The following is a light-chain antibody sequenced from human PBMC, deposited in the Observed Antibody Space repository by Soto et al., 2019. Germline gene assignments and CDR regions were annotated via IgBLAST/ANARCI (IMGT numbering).Light chain of an antibody. CDR2: STS. CDR3: LLWYGNSWV. CDR1: TGAVTRAFY. Sequence: QAVVTQEPSLTVSPGGTLTLTCASSTGAVTRAFYPNWFRQKPGQAPRALIYSTSEKHSWTPARFSGSLLGDKAALTLSGVQPEDEADYYCLLWYGNSWVFGGGTKVTVL. J-gene: IGLJ3*02. V-gene: IGLV7-43*01.